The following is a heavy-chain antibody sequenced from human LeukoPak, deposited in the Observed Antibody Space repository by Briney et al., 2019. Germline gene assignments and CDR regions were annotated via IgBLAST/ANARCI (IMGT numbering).Heavy chain of an antibody. CDR2: INQSGST. J-gene: IGHJ4*02. D-gene: IGHD6-6*01. CDR3: ARRSIAAVDS. Sequence: SETLSLTCAVYGGSFSGYSRSWIRQPPGKGLEWIGEINQSGSTNYNPSLKSRVTISEDTSKNQFSLKLSSVTAADTAVYFCARRSIAAVDSWGQGTLVTVSS. V-gene: IGHV4-34*01. CDR1: GGSFSGYS.